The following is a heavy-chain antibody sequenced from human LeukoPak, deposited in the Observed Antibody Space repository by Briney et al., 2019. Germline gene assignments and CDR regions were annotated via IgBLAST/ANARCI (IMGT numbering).Heavy chain of an antibody. CDR1: GGSFSGYY. CDR3: ARAPMAGDFWSGYYTGSWFDP. D-gene: IGHD3-3*01. V-gene: IGHV4-34*01. Sequence: SETLSLTCAVYGGSFSGYYWSWIRQPPGKGLEWIGEINHSGSTNYNPSLKSRVTISVDTSKNQFSLKLSSVTAADTAVYYCARAPMAGDFWSGYYTGSWFDPWGQGTLVTVSS. CDR2: INHSGST. J-gene: IGHJ5*02.